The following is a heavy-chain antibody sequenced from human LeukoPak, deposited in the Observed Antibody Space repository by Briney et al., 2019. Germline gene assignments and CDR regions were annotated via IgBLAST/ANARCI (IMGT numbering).Heavy chain of an antibody. Sequence: PGRSLRLSCAASGFTFDDYAMHWVRQAPGKGLEWVSGISWNSGSIGYADSVKGRFTISRDNAENSLYLQMNSLRAEDTALYYCAKGNSYYYYYMDVWGKGTTVTVSS. J-gene: IGHJ6*03. CDR3: AKGNSYYYYYMDV. CDR2: ISWNSGSI. V-gene: IGHV3-9*01. CDR1: GFTFDDYA.